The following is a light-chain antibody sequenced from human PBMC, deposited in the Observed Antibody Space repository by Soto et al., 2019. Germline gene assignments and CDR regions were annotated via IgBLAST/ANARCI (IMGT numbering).Light chain of an antibody. CDR3: SSYTSSSTYV. CDR2: DVS. V-gene: IGLV2-14*01. J-gene: IGLJ1*01. Sequence: QSPLTQPPSVSGPPGQSIAISCTGTSSDVGGYNYVSWYQQHPGKAPKLMVYDVSNRPSGVSNRFSGSKSGNTASLTISGLQAEDEADYYCSSYTSSSTYVFGTGTKVTVL. CDR1: SSDVGGYNY.